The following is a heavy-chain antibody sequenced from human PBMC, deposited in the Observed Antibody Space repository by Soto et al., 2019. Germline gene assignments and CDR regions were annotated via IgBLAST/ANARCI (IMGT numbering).Heavy chain of an antibody. CDR3: AKARYEYLWGNYRSTGNFDS. J-gene: IGHJ4*03. CDR1: VFRFWANE. CDR2: IHGGGST. Sequence: WGSIRLSCVACVFRFWANEMTWIRTAPGKGLEWVSVIHGGGSTYYADSVKGRFTISRDNSKNTVHLQMESLRVDDTAVYYCAKARYEYLWGNYRSTGNFDSWGQGALVNVSA. D-gene: IGHD3-16*02. V-gene: IGHV3-53*01.